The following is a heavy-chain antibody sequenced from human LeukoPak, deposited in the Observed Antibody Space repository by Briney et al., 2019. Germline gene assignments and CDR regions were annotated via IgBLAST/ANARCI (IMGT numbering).Heavy chain of an antibody. CDR3: AREEPGIAAAGSKGGSWFDL. V-gene: IGHV1-69*05. Sequence: GASVKVSCKASGGTFISYTISWVRQAPGQALEWMGGIIPIFGTANYAHKFQGGVTITTDESTRTAYMELSSLRSEDTAVYYCAREEPGIAAAGSKGGSWFDLWGQGTLVTVSS. D-gene: IGHD6-13*01. CDR2: IIPIFGTA. J-gene: IGHJ5*02. CDR1: GGTFISYT.